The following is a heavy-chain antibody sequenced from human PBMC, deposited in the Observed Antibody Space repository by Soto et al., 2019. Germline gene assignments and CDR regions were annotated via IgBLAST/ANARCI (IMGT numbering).Heavy chain of an antibody. V-gene: IGHV4-31*03. CDR2: IYYSGST. D-gene: IGHD2-2*01. CDR3: ARGYCSSTSCRARNYYYYGMDV. J-gene: IGHJ6*02. CDR1: GGSISSGGYY. Sequence: SETLSLTCTVSGGSISSGGYYWSWIRQHPGKGLEWIGYIYYSGSTYYNPSLKSRVTISVDTSKNQLSLKLSSVTAADTAVYYCARGYCSSTSCRARNYYYYGMDVWGQGTTVTVSS.